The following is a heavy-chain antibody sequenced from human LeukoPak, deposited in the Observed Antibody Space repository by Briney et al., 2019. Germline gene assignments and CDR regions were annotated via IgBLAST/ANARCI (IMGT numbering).Heavy chain of an antibody. D-gene: IGHD3-10*01. CDR1: GGSISTGGYA. J-gene: IGHJ4*02. V-gene: IGHV4-30-2*01. CDR2: IYDDGSS. CDR3: ARYGGSGTYFFDY. Sequence: SETLSLTCGVSGGSISTGGYAWSWIRQPPGKGLEYIGYIYDDGSSYYNPSLKSRVTISLDMSQNQFSLKLTSVTAADTAVYYCARYGGSGTYFFDYWGQGTLVTVSS.